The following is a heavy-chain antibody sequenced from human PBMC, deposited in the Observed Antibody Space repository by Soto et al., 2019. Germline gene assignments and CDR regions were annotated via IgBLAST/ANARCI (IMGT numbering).Heavy chain of an antibody. CDR2: ISFHGTNK. D-gene: IGHD5-12*01. Sequence: GGSLRLSCAASGFTFSSYAMHWVRQALGEGLEWVAVISFHGTNKNYADSVKGRFTISRDNSNNTVFLEMNSLRPEDTAMYYCARDGRAYSGQDSLDFWGQGTPVTVSS. CDR3: ARDGRAYSGQDSLDF. V-gene: IGHV3-30-3*01. CDR1: GFTFSSYA. J-gene: IGHJ4*02.